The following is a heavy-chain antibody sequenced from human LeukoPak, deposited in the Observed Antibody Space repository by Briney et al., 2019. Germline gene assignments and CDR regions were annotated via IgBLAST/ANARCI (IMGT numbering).Heavy chain of an antibody. CDR1: GYSFTSYW. CDR3: ARSSGTEYFQH. D-gene: IGHD3-10*01. J-gene: IGHJ1*01. CDR2: IYPGDSDT. Sequence: GGSLKISCKGSGYSFTSYWIGWVRQMPGKGLEWMGIIYPGDSDTSYCPSFQGQVTISADKSISTAYLQWSSLKASDTAMYYCARSSGTEYFQHWGQGTLVTVSS. V-gene: IGHV5-51*01.